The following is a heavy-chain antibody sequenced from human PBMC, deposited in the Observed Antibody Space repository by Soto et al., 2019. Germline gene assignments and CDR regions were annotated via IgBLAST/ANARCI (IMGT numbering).Heavy chain of an antibody. CDR1: GGSISSYY. CDR3: ARDLEGYSYGTFDY. CDR2: IYYSGST. V-gene: IGHV4-59*01. D-gene: IGHD5-18*01. J-gene: IGHJ4*02. Sequence: LSLTCTVSGGSISSYYWSWIRQPPGKGLEWIGYIYYSGSTNYNPSLKSRVTISVDTSKNQFSLKLSSVTAADTAVYYCARDLEGYSYGTFDYWGQGTLVTVSS.